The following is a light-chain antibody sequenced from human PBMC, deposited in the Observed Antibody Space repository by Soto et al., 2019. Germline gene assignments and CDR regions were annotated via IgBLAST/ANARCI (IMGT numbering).Light chain of an antibody. Sequence: QSVLTQPPPASGPPGQSVTISCTGTKSDIGVYDFVSWYQHHPGKAPRLIIYEVVQRPSGVPDRFSGSKSGNTASLTVSGLQAADEADYFCKSYAGSNTYVFGSGTKVTVL. V-gene: IGLV2-8*01. CDR2: EVV. CDR1: KSDIGVYDF. J-gene: IGLJ1*01. CDR3: KSYAGSNTYV.